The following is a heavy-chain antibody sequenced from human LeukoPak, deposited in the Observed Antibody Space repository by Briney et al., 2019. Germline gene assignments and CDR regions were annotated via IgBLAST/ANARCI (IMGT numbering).Heavy chain of an antibody. D-gene: IGHD6-13*01. CDR3: AKVSRTQYSSSWYRKFDP. CDR2: ISGSGGST. CDR1: GFTFSSYA. J-gene: IGHJ5*02. Sequence: GGSLRLSCAASGFTFSSYAMTWVRQAPGKGLEWVSAISGSGGSTYYADSVKGRFTISRDNSKNTLYLQMNSLRAEDTAVYYCAKVSRTQYSSSWYRKFDPWGQGTLVTVSS. V-gene: IGHV3-23*01.